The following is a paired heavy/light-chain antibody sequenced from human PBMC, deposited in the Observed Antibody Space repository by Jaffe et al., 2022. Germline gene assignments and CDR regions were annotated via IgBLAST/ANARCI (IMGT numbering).Light chain of an antibody. Sequence: DIQMTQSPSAMSASVGDRVTITCRASQGISNYLAWFQQKPGKVPKRLIYASSSLQSGVPSRFSGSGSGTEFTLTISSLQPEDFATYYCLQHNSYPYTFGQGTKLEIK. CDR1: QGISNY. CDR3: LQHNSYPYT. V-gene: IGKV1-17*03. J-gene: IGKJ2*01. CDR2: ASS.
Heavy chain of an antibody. V-gene: IGHV1-2*02. J-gene: IGHJ4*02. D-gene: IGHD3-10*01. Sequence: QVQLVQSGAEVKKPGASVKVSCKASGYTFTGYYMHWVRQAPGQGLEWMGWINPNSGGTNYAQKFQGRVTMTRDTSISTAYMELSRLRSDDTAVYYCARDHYGYYYGSEDPPAPSDYWGQGTLVTVSS. CDR1: GYTFTGYY. CDR2: INPNSGGT. CDR3: ARDHYGYYYGSEDPPAPSDY.